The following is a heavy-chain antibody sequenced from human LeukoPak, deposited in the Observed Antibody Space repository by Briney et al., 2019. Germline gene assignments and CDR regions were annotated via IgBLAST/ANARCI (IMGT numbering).Heavy chain of an antibody. CDR1: GGSISSGDYY. CDR2: IYYSGST. V-gene: IGHV4-30-4*08. D-gene: IGHD3-3*01. CDR3: ARVYITIFGLVKDAFDI. Sequence: SQTLSVICTVSGGSISSGDYYWSWIRQPPGKGLEWIGYIYYSGSTYYNPSLKSRVTISVDTSKNQFSLKLSSVTAADTAVYYCARVYITIFGLVKDAFDIWGQGTMVTVSS. J-gene: IGHJ3*02.